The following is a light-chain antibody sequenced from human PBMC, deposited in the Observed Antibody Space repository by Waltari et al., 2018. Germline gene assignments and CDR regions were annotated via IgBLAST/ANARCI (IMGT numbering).Light chain of an antibody. CDR3: NSRDTRGNHFVV. J-gene: IGLJ2*01. CDR1: HLRSYY. Sequence: SSELTQDPAVSVALGQTVRITCQGDHLRSYYVSWYQQKPGPAPMLVIYDKDNRPSGIPERCSGSSSGNIASLTITGAQAEDEADYYCNSRDTRGNHFVVFGGGTKLTVL. CDR2: DKD. V-gene: IGLV3-19*01.